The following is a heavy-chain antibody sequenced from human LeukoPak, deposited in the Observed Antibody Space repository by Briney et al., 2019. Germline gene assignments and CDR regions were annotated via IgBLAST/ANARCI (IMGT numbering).Heavy chain of an antibody. J-gene: IGHJ6*02. D-gene: IGHD3-16*01. CDR2: MFGYGGHT. CDR3: ARVGDWSYYFGMDA. Sequence: GGSLRLSCAASGFTFNSHSMTWVRQPPGKGLEWVSVMFGYGGHTYYADSVKGRFTISRDNSKNTLYLQMNSLRAGDTAVYYCARVGDWSYYFGMDAWGQGTTVSVSS. V-gene: IGHV3-23*01. CDR1: GFTFNSHS.